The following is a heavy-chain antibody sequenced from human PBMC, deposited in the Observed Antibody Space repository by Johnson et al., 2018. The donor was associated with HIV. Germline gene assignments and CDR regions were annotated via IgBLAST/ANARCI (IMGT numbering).Heavy chain of an antibody. CDR3: ARAGGPYGSGSYWGSGLDAFDI. D-gene: IGHD3-10*01. Sequence: APGKGLEWVSPISGSDHSTYYADSVRGRFTISRANSKNTLYLQMNSLRAEYTAVYYCARAGGPYGSGSYWGSGLDAFDILGQGTMVTVSS. CDR2: ISGSDHST. V-gene: IGHV3-23*01. J-gene: IGHJ3*02.